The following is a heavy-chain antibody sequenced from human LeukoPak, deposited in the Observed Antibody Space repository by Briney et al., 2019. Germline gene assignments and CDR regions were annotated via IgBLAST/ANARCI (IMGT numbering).Heavy chain of an antibody. J-gene: IGHJ4*02. CDR3: ARVRLVGYDILTGYYSFDH. CDR1: GGSIGSYS. V-gene: IGHV4-59*01. Sequence: PSXXLSLTCTVSGGSIGSYSWSWIRQSPGKGLEWIGYIYYSGNTNYNPSLKSRVTISIDTSKQQFSLKLSSVTAADTAVYYCARVRLVGYDILTGYYSFDHWGQGTLVTVSS. CDR2: IYYSGNT. D-gene: IGHD3-9*01.